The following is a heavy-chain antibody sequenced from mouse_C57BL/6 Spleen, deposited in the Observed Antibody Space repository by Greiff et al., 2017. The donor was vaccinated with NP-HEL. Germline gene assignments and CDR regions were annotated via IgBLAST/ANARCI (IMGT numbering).Heavy chain of an antibody. J-gene: IGHJ1*03. D-gene: IGHD1-1*01. CDR3: ARSGYYYGSSPFYWYFDV. V-gene: IGHV1-9*01. Sequence: QVQLQQSGAELMKPGASVKLSCKATGYTFTGYWIEWVKQRPGHGLEWIGEILPGSGSTNYNEKFKGKATFTADTSSNTAYMQLSSLTTEDSAIYYCARSGYYYGSSPFYWYFDVWGTGTTVTVSS. CDR1: GYTFTGYW. CDR2: ILPGSGST.